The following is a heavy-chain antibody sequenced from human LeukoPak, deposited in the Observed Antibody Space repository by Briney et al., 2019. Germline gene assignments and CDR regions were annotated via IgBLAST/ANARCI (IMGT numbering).Heavy chain of an antibody. J-gene: IGHJ4*02. Sequence: GGSLRLSCVASGFTFGKYWMSWVRQAPGKGPEWVANIKLDGSEKNYVDSVKGRFTISRDNSKNMLYLQINSLTTEDTAVYCCARGYGENSNYHLKYWGQGTLVTVSS. CDR2: IKLDGSEK. V-gene: IGHV3-7*01. CDR1: GFTFGKYW. CDR3: ARGYGENSNYHLKY. D-gene: IGHD4-11*01.